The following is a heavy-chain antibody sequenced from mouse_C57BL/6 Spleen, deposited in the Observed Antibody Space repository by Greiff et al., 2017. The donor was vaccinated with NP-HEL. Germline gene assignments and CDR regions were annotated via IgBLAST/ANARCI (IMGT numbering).Heavy chain of an antibody. Sequence: EVQLQQSGAELVRPGASVKLSCTASGFNIKDDYMHWVKQRPEQGLEWIGWIDPENGDTEYASKFQGKATITADTSSNTAYLQLSSLTSEDTAVYYCTTGGYYGNYFDYWGQGTTLTVSS. CDR2: IDPENGDT. CDR1: GFNIKDDY. V-gene: IGHV14-4*01. J-gene: IGHJ2*01. D-gene: IGHD2-1*01. CDR3: TTGGYYGNYFDY.